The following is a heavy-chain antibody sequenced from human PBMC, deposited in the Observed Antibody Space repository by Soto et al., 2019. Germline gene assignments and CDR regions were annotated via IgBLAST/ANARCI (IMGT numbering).Heavy chain of an antibody. J-gene: IGHJ6*02. Sequence: PGGSLRLSCLLSGFTFSEDWMGWVRQAPGKGLEWVANMKPDETERYYVDSVRGRFTISRDGAENSLHLQMNSLRVEDTALYYCERYKFPTGFDLWGQGTTVTVYS. CDR3: ERYKFPTGFDL. CDR2: MKPDETER. CDR1: GFTFSEDW. D-gene: IGHD1-1*01. V-gene: IGHV3-7*03.